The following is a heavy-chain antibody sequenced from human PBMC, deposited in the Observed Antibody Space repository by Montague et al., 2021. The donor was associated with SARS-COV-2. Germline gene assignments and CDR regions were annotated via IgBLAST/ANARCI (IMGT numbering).Heavy chain of an antibody. J-gene: IGHJ3*02. D-gene: IGHD6-19*01. CDR2: IYYSGST. Sequence: SETLSLTCTASGGSISSYYWSWIRQPPGKGLEWIGYIYYSGSTNYNPSLKGRVTISVDTSKNQFSLKLSSVTAADTAVYYCARGSGWMGYAFDIWGQGTMVTVSS. V-gene: IGHV4-59*01. CDR3: ARGSGWMGYAFDI. CDR1: GGSISSYY.